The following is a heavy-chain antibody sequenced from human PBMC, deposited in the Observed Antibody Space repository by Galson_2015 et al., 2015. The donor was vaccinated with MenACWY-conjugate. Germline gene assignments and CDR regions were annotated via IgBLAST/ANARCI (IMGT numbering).Heavy chain of an antibody. J-gene: IGHJ4*02. Sequence: SLRLSCAASGFTFSSYWMHWVRQAPGKGLVWVSRINSDGSSANYADSVKGRFTISRDNAKNTLYLQMNSLRAEDTAVYYCATYCSSPSCYANGPYWGQGTLVTVSS. CDR3: ATYCSSPSCYANGPY. CDR2: INSDGSSA. CDR1: GFTFSSYW. V-gene: IGHV3-74*01. D-gene: IGHD2-2*01.